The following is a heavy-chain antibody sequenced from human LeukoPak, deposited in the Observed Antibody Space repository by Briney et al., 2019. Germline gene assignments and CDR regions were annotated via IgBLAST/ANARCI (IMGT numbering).Heavy chain of an antibody. V-gene: IGHV3-7*03. CDR2: IKQDGSEK. CDR1: GFTFSSFW. CDR3: AKSVQLELLNPFDY. Sequence: GGSLRLSCAASGFTFSSFWMTWVRQAPGKGLEWVANIKQDGSEKYYVDSVKGRFTISRDNAKNSLYLQMNSLRAEDTAVYYCAKSVQLELLNPFDYWGQGTLVTVSS. D-gene: IGHD1-26*01. J-gene: IGHJ4*02.